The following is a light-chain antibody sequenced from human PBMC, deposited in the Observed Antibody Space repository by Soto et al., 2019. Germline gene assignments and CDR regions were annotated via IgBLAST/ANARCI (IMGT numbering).Light chain of an antibody. CDR2: AAS. CDR1: LSVGGW. V-gene: IGKV1-12*01. J-gene: IGKJ2*01. Sequence: IQMTQSPSSVSASLGDSVSINCRASLSVGGWLAWYRQKPGKAPEFLIFAASTLHSGVPSRFSGSGSGTDFTLTISSLQPEDVAHYYCQQTNSPYIFGQGTKVEI. CDR3: QQTNSPYI.